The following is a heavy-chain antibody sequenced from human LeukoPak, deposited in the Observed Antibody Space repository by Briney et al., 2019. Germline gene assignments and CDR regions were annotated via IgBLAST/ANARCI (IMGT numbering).Heavy chain of an antibody. CDR3: ARNTETAIPLPYYFDY. J-gene: IGHJ4*02. D-gene: IGHD2-21*02. CDR2: IIPIFGTA. CDR1: GGTFSSYA. V-gene: IGHV1-69*05. Sequence: SVKVSCKASGGTFSSYAISWVRQAPGQGLEWMGGIIPIFGTANYAQKFQGRVTITRDTSASTAYMDLSSLRSEDTAVYYCARNTETAIPLPYYFDYWGQGTLVTVSS.